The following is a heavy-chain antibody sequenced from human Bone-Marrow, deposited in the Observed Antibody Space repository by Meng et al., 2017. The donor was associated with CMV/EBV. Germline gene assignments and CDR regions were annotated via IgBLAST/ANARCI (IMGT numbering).Heavy chain of an antibody. J-gene: IGHJ6*02. CDR3: ASGILPWNYYYGMDV. CDR1: GFTE. V-gene: IGHV3-48*03. CDR2: ISSSGRTI. Sequence: GESLKISCAASGFTEMNWVRQAPGKGLEWVSYISSSGRTIYYADSVKGRFTISRDNAKNTLYLQMNSLRAEDTAVYYCASGILPWNYYYGMDVWGQGTTVTVSS. D-gene: IGHD1-14*01.